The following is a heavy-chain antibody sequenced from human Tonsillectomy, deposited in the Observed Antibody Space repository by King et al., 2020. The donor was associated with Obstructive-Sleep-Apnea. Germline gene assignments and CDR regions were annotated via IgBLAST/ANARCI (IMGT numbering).Heavy chain of an antibody. CDR1: GYSISSGYY. J-gene: IGHJ2*01. CDR2: IYHSGST. Sequence: QVQLQESGPGLVKPSETLSLTCTVSGYSISSGYYWGWIRQPPGKGLEWIGSIYHSGSTYYNPSLKSRVTISVDTSKNQFSLKLSSVTAADTAVYYCARALGPGGTGWYFDLWGRGTLVTVSS. V-gene: IGHV4-38-2*02. D-gene: IGHD1-1*01. CDR3: ARALGPGGTGWYFDL.